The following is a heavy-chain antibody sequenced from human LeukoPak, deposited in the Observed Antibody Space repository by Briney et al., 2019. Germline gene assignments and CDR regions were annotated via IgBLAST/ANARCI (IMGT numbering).Heavy chain of an antibody. CDR3: AQNAYGYWFDP. V-gene: IGHV2-5*02. J-gene: IGHJ5*02. Sequence: SGPTLVKPTQTLTLTCTFSGFSLSTSGVGVGWIRQPPGKALEWLALIYWDDDKRYSPSLESRLTITKDTSKNQVLLTITNVDPVDTATYYCAQNAYGYWFDPWGQGTLVTVSS. CDR1: GFSLSTSGVG. D-gene: IGHD3-10*01. CDR2: IYWDDDK.